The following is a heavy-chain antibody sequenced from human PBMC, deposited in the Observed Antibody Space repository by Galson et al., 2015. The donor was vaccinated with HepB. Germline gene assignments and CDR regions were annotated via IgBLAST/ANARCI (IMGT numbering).Heavy chain of an antibody. J-gene: IGHJ4*02. V-gene: IGHV3-30*18. D-gene: IGHD2-2*01. Sequence: SLRLSCAASGFTFSSYGMHWVRQAPGKGLEWVAVISYDGSNKYYADSVKGRFTISRDNSKNTLYLQMNSLRAEDTAVYYCAKTDIVVVPAAIGFDYWGQGTLVTVSS. CDR2: ISYDGSNK. CDR1: GFTFSSYG. CDR3: AKTDIVVVPAAIGFDY.